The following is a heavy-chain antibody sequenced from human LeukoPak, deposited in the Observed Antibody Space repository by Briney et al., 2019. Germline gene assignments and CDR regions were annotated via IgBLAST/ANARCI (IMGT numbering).Heavy chain of an antibody. CDR1: GFTFSSYA. V-gene: IGHV3-64*01. Sequence: GGSLRLSCAASGFTFSSYAMHWVRQAPGKGLEYVSAISSNGGSTYYANSVKGRFTISRDNSKNTLYLQMGSLRAEDMAVYYCARRGPYSNYDYWGQGTLVTVSS. J-gene: IGHJ4*02. CDR3: ARRGPYSNYDY. D-gene: IGHD4-11*01. CDR2: ISSNGGST.